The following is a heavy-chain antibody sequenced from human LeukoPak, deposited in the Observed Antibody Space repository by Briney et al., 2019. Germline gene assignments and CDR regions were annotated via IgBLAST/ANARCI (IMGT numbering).Heavy chain of an antibody. Sequence: GGSLRLSCAASGFSFVKYWMTWVRQAPGKGLEWVANIKQDGSVKYYVDSLNGRFTVSRDNARNSLYLQMNSLGAEDTAVCYCARIGYSSSSLDYWGQGTQVTVSS. V-gene: IGHV3-7*01. CDR1: GFSFVKYW. CDR3: ARIGYSSSSLDY. J-gene: IGHJ4*02. D-gene: IGHD6-6*01. CDR2: IKQDGSVK.